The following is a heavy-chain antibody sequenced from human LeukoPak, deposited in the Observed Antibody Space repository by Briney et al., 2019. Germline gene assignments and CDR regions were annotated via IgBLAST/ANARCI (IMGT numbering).Heavy chain of an antibody. J-gene: IGHJ6*02. Sequence: GGSLRLSCAASGFTFSSYAMSWVRQAPGTGLEWVSAISGSGGSTYYADSVKGRFTISSDNSKNTLYLQMNSLRAEDTAVYYCAKDKGRGDYVNYYYGMDVWGQGTTVTVSS. D-gene: IGHD4-17*01. V-gene: IGHV3-23*01. CDR1: GFTFSSYA. CDR2: ISGSGGST. CDR3: AKDKGRGDYVNYYYGMDV.